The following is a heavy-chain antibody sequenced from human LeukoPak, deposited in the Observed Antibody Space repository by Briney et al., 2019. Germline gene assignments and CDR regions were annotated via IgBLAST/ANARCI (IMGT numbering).Heavy chain of an antibody. Sequence: GGPLRLSCAASGFTFSNAWMSWVRQAPGKGLEWVGRIKSKTDGGTTDYAAPVKGRFTISRDDSKNTLYLQMNSLKTEDTAVYYCTTTGYSSGWYRYYFDYWGQGTLVTVSS. CDR3: TTTGYSSGWYRYYFDY. D-gene: IGHD6-19*01. J-gene: IGHJ4*02. V-gene: IGHV3-15*01. CDR2: IKSKTDGGTT. CDR1: GFTFSNAW.